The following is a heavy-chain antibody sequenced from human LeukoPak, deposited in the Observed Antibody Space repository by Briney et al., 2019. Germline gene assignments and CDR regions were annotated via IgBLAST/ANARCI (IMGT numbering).Heavy chain of an antibody. D-gene: IGHD3-22*01. CDR3: ARFYYDSSGYYRGFAFDI. CDR2: IYHSGST. J-gene: IGHJ3*02. V-gene: IGHV4-4*02. CDR1: GGSINSSNW. Sequence: SETLSLTWAVSGGSINSSNWWSWVRQPPGKGLEWIGEIYHSGSTNYNPSLKSRVTISVDKSKNQFSLKLSSVTAADTAVYYCARFYYDSSGYYRGFAFDIWGQGTMVTVSS.